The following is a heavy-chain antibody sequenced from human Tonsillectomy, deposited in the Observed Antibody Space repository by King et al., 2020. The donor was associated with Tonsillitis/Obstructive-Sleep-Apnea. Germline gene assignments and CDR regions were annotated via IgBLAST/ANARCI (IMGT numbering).Heavy chain of an antibody. V-gene: IGHV5-51*01. J-gene: IGHJ4*02. D-gene: IGHD3-22*01. CDR2: IYPGDSYT. Sequence: QLVQSGAEVKKPGESLKISCKGSGYSFTSYWIGWVRQMPGKGLEWMGIIYPGDSYTRYSPSFQGQVTISADKSISTAYLQWSSLKASDTAMYYCARLLYYDSSGYYSLHYFDYWGQGTLVTVSS. CDR1: GYSFTSYW. CDR3: ARLLYYDSSGYYSLHYFDY.